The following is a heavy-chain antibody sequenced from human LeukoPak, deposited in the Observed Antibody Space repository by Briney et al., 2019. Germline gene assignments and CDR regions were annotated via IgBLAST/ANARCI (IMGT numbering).Heavy chain of an antibody. CDR2: ISSSSSYI. V-gene: IGHV3-21*01. CDR1: GFTFSSYS. Sequence: GGSLRLSCAASGFTFSSYSMNWVRQAPGKGLEWVSSISSSSSYIYYADSVKGRFTISRDNAKNSQYLQMNSLRAEDTAVYYCARDPLYCSSTSCYVSSYFDYWGQGTLVTVSS. J-gene: IGHJ4*02. D-gene: IGHD2-2*01. CDR3: ARDPLYCSSTSCYVSSYFDY.